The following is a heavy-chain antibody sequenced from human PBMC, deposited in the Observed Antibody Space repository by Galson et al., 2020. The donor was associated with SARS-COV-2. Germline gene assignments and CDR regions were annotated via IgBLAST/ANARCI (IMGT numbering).Heavy chain of an antibody. CDR2: ISYDGSNK. J-gene: IGHJ1*01. D-gene: IGHD3-22*01. CDR3: AKLGDSSGYYYGYVQH. V-gene: IGHV3-30*18. CDR1: GFTFSSYG. Sequence: GGSLRLSCAASGFTFSSYGMHWVRQAPGKGLEWVAVISYDGSNKYYADSVKGRFTISRDNSKNTLYLQMNSLRAEDTAVYYCAKLGDSSGYYYGYVQHWGQGTLVTVSS.